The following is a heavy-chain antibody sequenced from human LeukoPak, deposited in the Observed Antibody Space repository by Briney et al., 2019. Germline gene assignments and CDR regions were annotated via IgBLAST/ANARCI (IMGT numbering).Heavy chain of an antibody. CDR2: MNPNSGNT. J-gene: IGHJ5*02. Sequence: GASVKVSCKASGGTFSSYAISWVRQATGQGLEWMGWMNPNSGNTGYAQKFQGRVTMTRNTSISTAYMELSSLRSEDTAVYYCARAPVKHVLKKNCSGGSCYPYWFDPWGQGTLVTVSS. CDR1: GGTFSSYA. CDR3: ARAPVKHVLKKNCSGGSCYPYWFDP. V-gene: IGHV1-8*02. D-gene: IGHD2-15*01.